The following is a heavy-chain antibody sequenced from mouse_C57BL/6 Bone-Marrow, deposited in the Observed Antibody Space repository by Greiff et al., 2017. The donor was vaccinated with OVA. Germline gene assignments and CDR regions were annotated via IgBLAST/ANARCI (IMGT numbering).Heavy chain of an antibody. V-gene: IGHV5-4*03. CDR1: GFTFSSYA. D-gene: IGHD2-10*02. Sequence: DVMLVESGGGLVKPGGSLKLSCAASGFTFSSYAMSWVRQTPEKRLEWVATISDGGSYTFYPDNVKGRFTISRDNAKNNLYLQMSHLKSEDTAMYYCAMHLAWFAYWGQGTLVTVSA. CDR3: AMHLAWFAY. CDR2: ISDGGSYT. J-gene: IGHJ3*01.